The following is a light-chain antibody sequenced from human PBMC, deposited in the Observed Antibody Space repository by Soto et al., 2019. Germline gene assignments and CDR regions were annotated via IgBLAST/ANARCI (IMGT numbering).Light chain of an antibody. Sequence: QSPAALSASVGDRVTITCRAAESISRHLNWYQQKPGRAPDLLIYAASSRATGIPDRFTGSGSGTDFTLTISRLEPEDFAVYYCQQYGSSPRPFGQGTNLDNK. CDR2: AAS. CDR3: QQYGSSPRP. CDR1: ESISRH. J-gene: IGKJ1*01. V-gene: IGKV3D-20*01.